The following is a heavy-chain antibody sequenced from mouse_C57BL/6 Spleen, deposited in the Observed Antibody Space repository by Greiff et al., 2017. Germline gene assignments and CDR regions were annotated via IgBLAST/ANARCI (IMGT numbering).Heavy chain of an antibody. CDR3: AREGYDSYWYFDV. V-gene: IGHV1-59*01. D-gene: IGHD2-4*01. CDR2: IDPSDSYT. Sequence: QVQLQQPGAELVRPGTSVKLSCKASGYTFTSYWMHWVKQRPGQGLEWIGVIDPSDSYTNYNQKFKGKATLTVDTSSSTAYMQLSSLTSGDSAVYYCAREGYDSYWYFDVWGTGTTVTVSS. CDR1: GYTFTSYW. J-gene: IGHJ1*03.